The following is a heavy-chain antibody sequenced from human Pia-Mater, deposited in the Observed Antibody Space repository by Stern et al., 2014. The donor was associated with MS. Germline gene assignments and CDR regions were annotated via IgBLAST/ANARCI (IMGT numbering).Heavy chain of an antibody. J-gene: IGHJ4*02. Sequence: QLVQSGAEVKKPGASMTISCKTSGYNFIDHAIHWVRQAPGQRLEWMGWINGGPGTTKYSQKFQGRVSFTRDKAASAAYMDLSSLSPDDTAVYYCARQPDYSDFLDFWGQGTLVTVSS. D-gene: IGHD4-11*01. CDR1: GYNFIDHA. CDR2: INGGPGTT. V-gene: IGHV1-3*01. CDR3: ARQPDYSDFLDF.